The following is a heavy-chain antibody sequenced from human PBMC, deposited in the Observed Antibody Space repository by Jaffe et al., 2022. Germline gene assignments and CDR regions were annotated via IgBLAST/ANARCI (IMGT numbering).Heavy chain of an antibody. J-gene: IGHJ4*02. CDR1: GFTFSSYA. CDR3: AKEGARDNWNSPQCDY. D-gene: IGHD1-7*01. Sequence: EVQLLESGGGLVQPGGSLRLSCAASGFTFSSYAMSWVRQAPGKGLEWVSAISGSGGSTYYADSVKGRFTISRDNSKNTLYLQMNSLRAEDTAVYYCAKEGARDNWNSPQCDYWGQGTLVTVSS. V-gene: IGHV3-23*01. CDR2: ISGSGGST.